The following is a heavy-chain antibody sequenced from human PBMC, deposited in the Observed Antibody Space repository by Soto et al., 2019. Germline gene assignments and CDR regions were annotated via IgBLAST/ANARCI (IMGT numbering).Heavy chain of an antibody. CDR2: ISASGGAT. J-gene: IGHJ4*02. Sequence: PGGSLRLSCAASGFIFSNYAMNWVRQAPDKGLEWVSAISASGGATNYADSVKGRFTISRDNSKNKLFLQMNSLKAEDTAIYYCASDGDNSGWSLQYYFDYWGQGALVTVSS. CDR1: GFIFSNYA. V-gene: IGHV3-23*01. D-gene: IGHD6-19*01. CDR3: ASDGDNSGWSLQYYFDY.